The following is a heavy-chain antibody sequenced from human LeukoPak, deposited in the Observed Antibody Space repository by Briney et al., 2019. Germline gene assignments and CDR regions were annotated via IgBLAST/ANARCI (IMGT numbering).Heavy chain of an antibody. J-gene: IGHJ4*02. Sequence: ASVKVSCKASGYTFTSYAINWVRQAPGQGLEWMGWISAYTGNTNYAQKLQGRVTMTTDTSTSTAYMELRSLRSDDTAVYYCAREALARSSGYNPNYFDYWGQGTLVTVSS. CDR1: GYTFTSYA. V-gene: IGHV1-18*01. CDR2: ISAYTGNT. D-gene: IGHD3-22*01. CDR3: AREALARSSGYNPNYFDY.